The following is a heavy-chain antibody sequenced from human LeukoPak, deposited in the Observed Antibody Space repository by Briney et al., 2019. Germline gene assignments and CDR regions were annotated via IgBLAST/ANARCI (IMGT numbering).Heavy chain of an antibody. CDR1: GFTFSSYA. CDR2: ISYDGSNK. CDR3: ASSLLVVVPAAMGY. D-gene: IGHD2-2*01. J-gene: IGHJ4*02. V-gene: IGHV3-30-3*01. Sequence: PGRSLRLSCAASGFTFSSYAMHWVRQAPGKGLEWVAVISYDGSNKYYADSVKGRFTISRDNSKNTLYLQMNSLRAEDTAVYYCASSLLVVVPAAMGYWGQGTLVTVSS.